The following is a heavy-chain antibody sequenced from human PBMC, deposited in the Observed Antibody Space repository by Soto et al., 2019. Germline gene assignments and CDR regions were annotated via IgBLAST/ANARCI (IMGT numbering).Heavy chain of an antibody. CDR3: AIAGLVSRTNWFDP. CDR2: INHSGST. J-gene: IGHJ5*02. V-gene: IGHV4-34*01. D-gene: IGHD6-19*01. Sequence: QVPLQQWGAGLLKPSETLSLTCAVYGGSFSGYSWSWLRQPPGKGLEWLGEINHSGSTTYNPSLKSRVPISLATSKIQFSLKLSSVTAADTAVYYCAIAGLVSRTNWFDPGGQGTLVTVSS. CDR1: GGSFSGYS.